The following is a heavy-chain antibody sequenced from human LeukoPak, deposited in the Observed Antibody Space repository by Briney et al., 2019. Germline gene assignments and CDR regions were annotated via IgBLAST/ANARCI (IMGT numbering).Heavy chain of an antibody. CDR1: GGSISSYY. V-gene: IGHV4-59*12. Sequence: PSETLSLTCTVSGGSISSYYWSWIRQPPGKGLEWIGYIYYSGSTNYNPSLKSRVTISVDTSKNQFSLKLSSVTAADTAVYYCARGAYGDYGAYFDYWGQGTLVTVSS. CDR3: ARGAYGDYGAYFDY. D-gene: IGHD4-17*01. CDR2: IYYSGST. J-gene: IGHJ4*02.